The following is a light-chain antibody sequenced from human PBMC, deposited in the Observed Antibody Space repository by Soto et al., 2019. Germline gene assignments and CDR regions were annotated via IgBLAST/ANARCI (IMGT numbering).Light chain of an antibody. CDR2: DAS. CDR1: QIISSW. Sequence: DIQITQSPATLSASVGERVTITCLASQIISSWLAWYQQKPGKAPKLLIYDASTLESGVPSRFSGGGSGTEFTLTINNLQPDDLATYICQQYKSYSTFGRGTKVDIK. V-gene: IGKV1-5*01. CDR3: QQYKSYST. J-gene: IGKJ1*01.